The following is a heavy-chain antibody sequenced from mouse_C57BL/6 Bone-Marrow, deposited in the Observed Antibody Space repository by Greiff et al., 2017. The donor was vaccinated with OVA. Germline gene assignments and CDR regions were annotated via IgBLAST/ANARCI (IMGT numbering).Heavy chain of an antibody. V-gene: IGHV1-69*01. CDR1: GYTFTSYW. Sequence: QVQLQQPGAELVMPGASVKLSCKASGYTFTSYWMHWVKQRPGQGLEWIGENDPSDSYTNYNQKFKGKSTLTVDKSSSTAYMQLSSLTSEDSAVYYCARMGRGYWGQGTTLTVSS. CDR3: ARMGRGY. D-gene: IGHD4-1*01. J-gene: IGHJ2*01. CDR2: NDPSDSYT.